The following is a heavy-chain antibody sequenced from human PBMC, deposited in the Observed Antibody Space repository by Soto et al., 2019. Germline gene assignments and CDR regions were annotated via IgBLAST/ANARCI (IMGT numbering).Heavy chain of an antibody. J-gene: IGHJ6*02. CDR3: ARDSPMYKQQLNV. CDR1: GFTFSSYA. D-gene: IGHD6-13*01. V-gene: IGHV3-30-3*01. Sequence: GGSLRLSCAAPGFTFSSYAMHWVRQAPGKGLEWVAVISYDGSNKYYADSVKGRFTISRDNSKNTLYLQTNSLRAEDTAVYYCARDSPMYKQQLNVWGQGTTVTVSS. CDR2: ISYDGSNK.